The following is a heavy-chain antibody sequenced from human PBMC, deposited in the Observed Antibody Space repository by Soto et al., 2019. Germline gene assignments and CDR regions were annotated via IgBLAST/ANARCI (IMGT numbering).Heavy chain of an antibody. D-gene: IGHD4-17*01. CDR3: ARDVPPKDMTTGTTKWAY. J-gene: IGHJ4*02. CDR1: GGPFSSYT. V-gene: IGHV1-69*08. Sequence: QVQLVQSGAEVKKPGSSVKVSCKASGGPFSSYTISWVRQAPGQGLEWMGRIIPILGIANYAQKFQGRVTHTADKSTSTAYMELSSLRSEDTAVYCCARDVPPKDMTTGTTKWAYWGQGTLVTVSS. CDR2: IIPILGIA.